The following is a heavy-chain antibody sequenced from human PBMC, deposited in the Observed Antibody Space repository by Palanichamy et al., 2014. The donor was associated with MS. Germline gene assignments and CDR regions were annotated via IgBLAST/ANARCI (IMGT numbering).Heavy chain of an antibody. D-gene: IGHD3-10*01. CDR1: GYTFTSYG. CDR3: ARDTYYYGSGSYF. V-gene: IGHV1-18*01. J-gene: IGHJ4*02. CDR2: ISVYNGNT. Sequence: QVQLVQSGAEVKKPGASVKVSCKASGYTFTSYGISWVRQAPGQGLEWMGWISVYNGNTNYAQKLQGRVTMTTDTSTNTAYMELRSPRSDDTAVYYCARDTYYYGSGSYFWGQGTLVTVSS.